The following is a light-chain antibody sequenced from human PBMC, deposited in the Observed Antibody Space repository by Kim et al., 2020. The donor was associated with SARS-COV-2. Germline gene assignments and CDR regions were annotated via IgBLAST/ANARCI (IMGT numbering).Light chain of an antibody. J-gene: IGKJ1*01. V-gene: IGKV3-15*01. CDR3: QQYNNWPPWT. Sequence: SPGERATRSGRASQSVSSNLAWYHQKPGQAPRLLIYGASTRATGIPARFSGSGSGTEFTLTISSLQSEDFAVYYCQQYNNWPPWTFGQGTKVDIK. CDR2: GAS. CDR1: QSVSSN.